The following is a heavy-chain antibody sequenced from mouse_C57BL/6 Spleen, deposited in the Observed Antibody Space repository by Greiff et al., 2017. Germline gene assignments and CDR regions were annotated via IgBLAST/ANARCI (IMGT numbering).Heavy chain of an antibody. CDR3: ARGDYYGSSYGYFDY. Sequence: VHVKQSGPVLVKPGPSVKISCKASGFTFTDYYMHWVKQSHGKSLEWIGLVYPYNGGTSYNQKFKGKATLTVDTSSSTAYMELNSLTSEDSAVYYCARGDYYGSSYGYFDYWGQGTTLTVSS. CDR1: GFTFTDYY. CDR2: VYPYNGGT. J-gene: IGHJ2*01. V-gene: IGHV1-36*01. D-gene: IGHD1-1*01.